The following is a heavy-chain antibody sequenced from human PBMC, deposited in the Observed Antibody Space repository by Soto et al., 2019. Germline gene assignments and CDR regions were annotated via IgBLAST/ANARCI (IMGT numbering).Heavy chain of an antibody. CDR3: ARDLGGLGAPFDN. D-gene: IGHD3-16*01. Sequence: QVHLVQSGAEVKKSGASVKVSCKASGYTFTGYYIHWVRHAPGQGFEWVGWSNPSTGGTSYAQKFQGRVTVTRDTSISTAYMELTRLRSNDTAAYYCARDLGGLGAPFDNWGQGTRVTVSS. V-gene: IGHV1-2*02. J-gene: IGHJ4*02. CDR2: SNPSTGGT. CDR1: GYTFTGYY.